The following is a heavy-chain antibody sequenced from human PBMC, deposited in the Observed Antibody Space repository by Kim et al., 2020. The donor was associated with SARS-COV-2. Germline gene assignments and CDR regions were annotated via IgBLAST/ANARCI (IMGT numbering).Heavy chain of an antibody. V-gene: IGHV4-4*07. CDR3: AREGCFGSVIYYNFWYFAL. J-gene: IGHJ2*01. D-gene: IGHD3-10*01. CDR1: GGSINSFY. Sequence: SETLSLTCTVSGGSINSFYWSWIRQPAGKGLEWVGRIYSSGSTNYNPSLKSRVTMSVDTSKNQYTLKLKSVTAADSAVCFCAREGCFGSVIYYNFWYFALWGRGTLVTVPS. CDR2: IYSSGST.